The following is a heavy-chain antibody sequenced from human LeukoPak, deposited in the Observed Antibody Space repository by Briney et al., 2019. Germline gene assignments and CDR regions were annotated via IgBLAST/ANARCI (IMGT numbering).Heavy chain of an antibody. D-gene: IGHD1-26*01. J-gene: IGHJ6*03. Sequence: PGGSLRLSCADSGFTFSDYNMNWVRQAPGKAMEWVSSITSSGTYTFYADSVKGRFTISRDNAKNSLYLQMDSLGPEDTAVYYCARDPYSGNYGTYYYYYMDVWGKGTTVTISS. CDR2: ITSSGTYT. V-gene: IGHV3-21*01. CDR3: ARDPYSGNYGTYYYYYMDV. CDR1: GFTFSDYN.